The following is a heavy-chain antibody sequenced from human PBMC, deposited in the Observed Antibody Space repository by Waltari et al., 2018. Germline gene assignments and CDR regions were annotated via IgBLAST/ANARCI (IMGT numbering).Heavy chain of an antibody. CDR3: ARGPHRNRLQLNNNYSGMDV. CDR1: GGSFSGYY. D-gene: IGHD5-12*01. V-gene: IGHV4-34*02. J-gene: IGHJ6*02. Sequence: QVQLQQWGAGLLKPSETLSLTCPVYGGSFSGYYLSRVRQPPGKGREWVGEINHSGSTNYNPSLKSRVTTSVDTSKKQFSLKVRSVTAADTAVYYCARGPHRNRLQLNNNYSGMDVWGQGTTVTVSS. CDR2: INHSGST.